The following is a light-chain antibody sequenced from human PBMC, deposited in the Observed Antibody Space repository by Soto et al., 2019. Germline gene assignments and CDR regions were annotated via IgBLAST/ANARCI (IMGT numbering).Light chain of an antibody. J-gene: IGKJ2*01. Sequence: GDRVTISCRASQSISNYLNWYQQKPGKAPKLLIYAASSLQGGVPSRFSGSGSGTDFTLTISSLQPEDFATYYCQQSYSTPYTFGQGTKLEIK. V-gene: IGKV1-39*01. CDR3: QQSYSTPYT. CDR2: AAS. CDR1: QSISNY.